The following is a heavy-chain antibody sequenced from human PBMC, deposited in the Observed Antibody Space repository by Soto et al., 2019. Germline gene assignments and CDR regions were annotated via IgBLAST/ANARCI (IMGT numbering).Heavy chain of an antibody. CDR2: INPKSGGT. V-gene: IGHV1-2*02. Sequence: GGPVKVSCKAFGYSFVDHYIHWVRQAPGQGLEWMGWINPKSGGTKYAPKFQGRVTMTRDTSISTAYMELSRLKSDDTAVYYCARSSGWSPSHYWGPRTRVTGSS. CDR1: GYSFVDHY. D-gene: IGHD6-19*01. CDR3: ARSSGWSPSHY. J-gene: IGHJ4*02.